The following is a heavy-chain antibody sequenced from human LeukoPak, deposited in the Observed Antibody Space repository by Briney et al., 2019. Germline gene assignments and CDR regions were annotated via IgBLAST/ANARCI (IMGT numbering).Heavy chain of an antibody. J-gene: IGHJ5*01. CDR1: GFTFTSRSA. CDR3: AAPYSSTWFDS. D-gene: IGHD6-13*01. V-gene: IGHV1-58*01. CDR2: IVVGSDNT. Sequence: SVKVSCKASGFTFTSRSAVQWVRQARGQRLEWIGWIVVGSDNTNYAQKFRERVIITRDMSASTAYMELSSLRSEDTAVYYCAAPYSSTWFDSWGQGTLVTVSS.